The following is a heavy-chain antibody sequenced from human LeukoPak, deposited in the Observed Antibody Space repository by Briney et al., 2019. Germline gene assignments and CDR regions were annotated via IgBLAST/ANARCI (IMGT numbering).Heavy chain of an antibody. CDR3: ARDRDSSGHSFPYYYYYGMDV. CDR1: GGSINSYY. CDR2: IYHSGST. J-gene: IGHJ6*02. V-gene: IGHV4-59*12. Sequence: PSETLSLTCTVSGGSINSYYWNWIRQPPGKGLEWIGYIYHSGSTNYNPSLKSRVTMSVDTSKNQFSLKLSSVTAADTAVYYCARDRDSSGHSFPYYYYYGMDVWGQGTTVTVSS. D-gene: IGHD6-19*01.